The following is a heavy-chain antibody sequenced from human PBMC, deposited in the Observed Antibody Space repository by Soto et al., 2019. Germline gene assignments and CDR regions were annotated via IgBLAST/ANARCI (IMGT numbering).Heavy chain of an antibody. CDR2: ISATGGST. CDR1: GFTFNNYA. J-gene: IGHJ6*02. D-gene: IGHD3-10*01. V-gene: IGHV3-23*01. CDR3: AKALLWYSYYCYGMDV. Sequence: GGSLRLSCAASGFTFNNYAMNWVRQAPGKGLEWVATISATGGSTYYADSVKGRFTISRDNSKNTLYLQMNGLRVEDTAVYYCAKALLWYSYYCYGMDVWGQGTTVTVSS.